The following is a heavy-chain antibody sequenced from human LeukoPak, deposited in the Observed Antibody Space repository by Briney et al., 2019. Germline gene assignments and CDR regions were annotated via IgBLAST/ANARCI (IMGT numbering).Heavy chain of an antibody. V-gene: IGHV3-23*01. D-gene: IGHD6-13*01. CDR1: GFTFNSYA. CDR2: ISGSGGST. CDR3: AKDRSWAAAGT. J-gene: IGHJ4*02. Sequence: GGSLRLSCAASGFTFNSYAMSWVRQAPGKGLEWVSAISGSGGSTYYADSVKGRFTISRDNSNNTLYLQMNSLRAEDTAVYYRAKDRSWAAAGTWGQGTLVTVSS.